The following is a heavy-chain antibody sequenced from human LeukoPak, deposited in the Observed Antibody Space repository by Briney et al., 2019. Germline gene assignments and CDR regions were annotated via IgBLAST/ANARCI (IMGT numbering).Heavy chain of an antibody. Sequence: SETLSLTCAVYGGSFSGYYWSWIRQPPGKGLEWIGKINHSGSTNYNPSLKSRVTISVDTSKNQFSLKLSSVTAADTAVYYCARGHCSSTSCYTRSYFDYWGQGTLVTVSS. D-gene: IGHD2-2*02. J-gene: IGHJ4*02. CDR2: INHSGST. CDR3: ARGHCSSTSCYTRSYFDY. V-gene: IGHV4-34*01. CDR1: GGSFSGYY.